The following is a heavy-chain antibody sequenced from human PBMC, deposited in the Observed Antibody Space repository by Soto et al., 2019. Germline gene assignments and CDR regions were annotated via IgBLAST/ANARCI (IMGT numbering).Heavy chain of an antibody. CDR1: GGTFSSHA. J-gene: IGHJ5*02. V-gene: IGHV1-69*06. CDR2: IIPLFGAT. Sequence: QVQLLQSGAEVKKPGSSMNVSCKTLGGTFSSHAVNWLRQAPGHRFEWIGGIIPLFGATNFAQKFQGRGTITADRSTNTVYMALSSLRLEDTALYYCARVAQVGSGWFDPWGQGTLVTVSS. D-gene: IGHD1-26*01. CDR3: ARVAQVGSGWFDP.